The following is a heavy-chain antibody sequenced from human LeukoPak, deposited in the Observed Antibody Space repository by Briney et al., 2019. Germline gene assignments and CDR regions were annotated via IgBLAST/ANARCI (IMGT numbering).Heavy chain of an antibody. CDR3: ARDGIETRYSGSYRRPDDAFDI. J-gene: IGHJ3*02. V-gene: IGHV1-69*04. D-gene: IGHD1-26*01. CDR2: IIPILGIA. Sequence: SVKVSCKASGGTFSSYAISWVRQAPGQGLEWMGRIIPILGIANYTQKFQGRVTITADKSTSTAYMELSSLRSEDTAVYYCARDGIETRYSGSYRRPDDAFDIWGQGTMVTVSS. CDR1: GGTFSSYA.